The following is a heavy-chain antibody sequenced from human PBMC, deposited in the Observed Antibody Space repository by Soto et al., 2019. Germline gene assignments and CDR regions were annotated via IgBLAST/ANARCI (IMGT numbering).Heavy chain of an antibody. Sequence: QLQLQESGPGLVKPSETLSLTCTVSGGSISSSSYYWGWIRQPPGKGLEWIGSIYYSGSTYYNPSLKSRVTISVDTSKNQFSLKLSSVTAADTAVYYCATPPISEEEGNWYFDLWGRGTLVTVSS. J-gene: IGHJ2*01. CDR2: IYYSGST. CDR3: ATPPISEEEGNWYFDL. D-gene: IGHD6-13*01. CDR1: GGSISSSSYY. V-gene: IGHV4-39*01.